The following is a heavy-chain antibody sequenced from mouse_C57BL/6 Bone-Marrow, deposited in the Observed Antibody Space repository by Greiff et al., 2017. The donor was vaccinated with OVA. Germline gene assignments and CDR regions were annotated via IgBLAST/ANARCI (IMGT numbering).Heavy chain of an antibody. J-gene: IGHJ2*01. CDR3: AREFITTVVYFDY. V-gene: IGHV1-55*01. D-gene: IGHD1-1*01. CDR2: IYHGSGST. Sequence: VQLQQPGAELVKPGASVKMSCKASGYTFTSYWITWVKQRPGQGLEWIGDIYHGSGSTNYNEKFKGKATLTVDTSTSTAYMHLSSLTSEDSAVYYCAREFITTVVYFDYWGQGTTLTVSS. CDR1: GYTFTSYW.